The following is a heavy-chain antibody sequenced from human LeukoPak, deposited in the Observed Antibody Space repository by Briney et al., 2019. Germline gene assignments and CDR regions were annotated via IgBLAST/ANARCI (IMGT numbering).Heavy chain of an antibody. CDR2: ISWDGGST. V-gene: IGHV3-43*01. J-gene: IGHJ6*03. CDR3: AKGYCTNGVCPLGYMDV. D-gene: IGHD2-8*01. CDR1: GFTFDDYT. Sequence: GGSLRLSCAASGFTFDDYTMHWVRQAPGKGLEWVSLISWDGGSTYYADSVKGRFTISRDNSKNSLYLQMNSLRTEDTALYYCAKGYCTNGVCPLGYMDVWGKGTTVTVSS.